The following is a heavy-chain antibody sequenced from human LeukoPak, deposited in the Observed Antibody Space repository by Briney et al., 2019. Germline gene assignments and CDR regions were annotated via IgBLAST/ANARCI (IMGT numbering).Heavy chain of an antibody. V-gene: IGHV3-48*03. CDR2: ISTSGNSI. D-gene: IGHD3-22*01. CDR1: GFTLSSYE. Sequence: GGSLRLSCVASGFTLSSYEANWVRQAPGKGLEWVSYISTSGNSIYYAGSVKGRFTISRDNAKNSVHLQMSSLRAEDTAVYHCAREMIGGGGDALEIWGQGTMVTVSS. J-gene: IGHJ3*02. CDR3: AREMIGGGGDALEI.